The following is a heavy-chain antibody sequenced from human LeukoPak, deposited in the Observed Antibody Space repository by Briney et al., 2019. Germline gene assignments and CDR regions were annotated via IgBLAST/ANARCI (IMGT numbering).Heavy chain of an antibody. CDR1: GFTFSSYS. CDR3: AKDMGYSSGIDY. V-gene: IGHV3-23*01. J-gene: IGHJ4*02. Sequence: PGGSLRLSCAASGFTFSSYSMSWVRQAPGKGLEWVSAISGSGGSTYYADAVKGRFTISRDNSKNTLYLQMNSLRAEDTAVYYCAKDMGYSSGIDYWGQGTLVTVSS. D-gene: IGHD6-19*01. CDR2: ISGSGGST.